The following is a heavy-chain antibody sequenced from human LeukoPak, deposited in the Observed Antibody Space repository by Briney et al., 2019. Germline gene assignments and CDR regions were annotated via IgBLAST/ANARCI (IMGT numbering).Heavy chain of an antibody. V-gene: IGHV4-59*01. J-gene: IGHJ6*03. D-gene: IGHD6-13*01. CDR3: ARVGRGYSSSWYVGYYYYMDV. CDR2: TYYSGST. Sequence: SSETLSLTCTVSGGFISNYYWSWIRQPPGKGLEWIGYTYYSGSTRYNPSLKSRVTISVDTSKNQFSLKLSSVTAADTAVYYCARVGRGYSSSWYVGYYYYMDVWGKGTTVTVSS. CDR1: GGFISNYY.